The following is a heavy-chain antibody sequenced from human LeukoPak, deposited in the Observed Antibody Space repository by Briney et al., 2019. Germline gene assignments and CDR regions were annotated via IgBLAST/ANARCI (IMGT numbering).Heavy chain of an antibody. CDR2: IGGTGNYI. V-gene: IGHV3-21*01. CDR3: ARGQKYLWSHKDY. CDR1: GFTFSSYN. D-gene: IGHD3-10*01. J-gene: IGHJ4*02. Sequence: GGSLRLSCAASGFTFSSYNMNWVRQAPGKGLEWVSSIGGTGNYIFYADSVKGRFTISRDNAKNSLYLQMNSLRAEDTAVYYCARGQKYLWSHKDYWGQGTLVTVSS.